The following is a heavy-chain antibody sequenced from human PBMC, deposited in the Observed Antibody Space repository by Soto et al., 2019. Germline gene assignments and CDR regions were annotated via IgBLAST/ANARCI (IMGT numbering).Heavy chain of an antibody. V-gene: IGHV4-4*07. CDR3: ARANVGPPGGGSWTMPFDF. D-gene: IGHD2-15*01. Sequence: VQLLESGPGLVKPSETLSLTCSVSGGSVSNYYWSWFRQPAGKGLEWIGRIYTGGSTNYNPSLKSRVTLSVDTSKNQFSLRLTSVTAADTAVYYCARANVGPPGGGSWTMPFDFWGQGTLVTVSS. CDR1: GGSVSNYY. J-gene: IGHJ4*02. CDR2: IYTGGST.